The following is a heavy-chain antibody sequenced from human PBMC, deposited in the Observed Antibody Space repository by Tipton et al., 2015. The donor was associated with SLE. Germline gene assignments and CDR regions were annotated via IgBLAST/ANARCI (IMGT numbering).Heavy chain of an antibody. J-gene: IGHJ4*02. CDR1: GYTFMGYY. Sequence: QSGAEVKKPGASVKVSCKASGYTFMGYYIHWVRQAPGQGFEWLGWINPNSGDTNYAQKSQGRVAMTRDTSISTAYMELSRLTSDDTAVYYCARDPWSGGFIWGQGTLVTVSS. D-gene: IGHD3-3*01. CDR3: ARDPWSGGFI. V-gene: IGHV1-2*02. CDR2: INPNSGDT.